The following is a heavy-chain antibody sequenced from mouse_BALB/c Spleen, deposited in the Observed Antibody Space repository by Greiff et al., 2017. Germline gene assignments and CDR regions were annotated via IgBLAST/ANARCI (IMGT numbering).Heavy chain of an antibody. V-gene: IGHV3-6*02. CDR2: ISYDGSN. D-gene: IGHD2-1*01. Sequence: EVQLQQSGPGLVKPSQSLSLTCSVTGYSLTSGYYWNWIRQFPGNKLEWMGYISYDGSNNYNPSLKNRISITRDTSKNQFFLKLNSVTTEDTATYYCARVMGNLFAYWGQGTLVTVSA. CDR3: ARVMGNLFAY. J-gene: IGHJ3*01. CDR1: GYSLTSGYY.